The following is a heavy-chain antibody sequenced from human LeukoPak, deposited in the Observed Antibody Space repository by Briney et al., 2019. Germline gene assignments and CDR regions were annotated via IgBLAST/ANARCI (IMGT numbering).Heavy chain of an antibody. CDR1: GFTFNTYS. D-gene: IGHD7-27*01. CDR3: ARDWGVQRKSPSFDY. CDR2: ITTRSTYI. Sequence: PGGSLRLSCAASGFTFNTYSMNWVRHAQGKGLEWVASITTRSTYILYADSLKGRFTISRDDAKNSLYLQMNSLRAEDTAVYYCARDWGVQRKSPSFDYWGRGILVTVSS. J-gene: IGHJ4*02. V-gene: IGHV3-21*01.